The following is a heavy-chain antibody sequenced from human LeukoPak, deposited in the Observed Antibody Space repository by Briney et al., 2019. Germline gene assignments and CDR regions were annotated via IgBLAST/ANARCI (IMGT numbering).Heavy chain of an antibody. D-gene: IGHD6-13*01. CDR2: IYHSGST. Sequence: SETLSLTCAVSGGSISSGGYSWSWIRQPPGKGLEWIGYIYHSGSTYYNPSLKSRFTIPVDRSKNQFSLKLSSVTAADTAVYYCARRAAGTEDNWFDPWGQGTLVTVSS. CDR1: GGSISSGGYS. J-gene: IGHJ5*02. CDR3: ARRAAGTEDNWFDP. V-gene: IGHV4-30-2*01.